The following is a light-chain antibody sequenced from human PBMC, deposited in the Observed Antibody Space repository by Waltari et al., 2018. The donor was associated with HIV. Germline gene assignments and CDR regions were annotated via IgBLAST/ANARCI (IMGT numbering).Light chain of an antibody. V-gene: IGKV4-1*01. Sequence: DVVMTQSPDSLTVSVGERATLNCKSSQSLLYGSNNKNYLAWYQQRPGHRPKLLIYWASTRQSGVPDRFSGSGSGTDFSLTISSLQAEDVAVYYCQQYYLVPYTFSQGTKLEIK. CDR1: QSLLYGSNNKNY. J-gene: IGKJ2*01. CDR3: QQYYLVPYT. CDR2: WAS.